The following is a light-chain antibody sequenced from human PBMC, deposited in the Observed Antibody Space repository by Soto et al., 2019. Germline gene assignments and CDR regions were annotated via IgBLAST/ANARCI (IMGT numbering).Light chain of an antibody. V-gene: IGLV2-14*01. J-gene: IGLJ1*01. CDR3: SSYTSTDTLVV. CDR1: RSDVGGYNY. Sequence: QSALTQPASVSGSPGQSITISCTGTRSDVGGYNYVSWYQQHPGKAPKLIIYEVSNRPSGVSNRFSGSKSGNMASLTISGLQAEDEADYYCSSYTSTDTLVVFGTGTKVTVL. CDR2: EVS.